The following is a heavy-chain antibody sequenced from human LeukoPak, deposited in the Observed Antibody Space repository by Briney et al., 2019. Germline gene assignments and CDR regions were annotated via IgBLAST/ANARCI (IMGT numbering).Heavy chain of an antibody. D-gene: IGHD6-13*01. J-gene: IGHJ3*02. CDR2: ISTSGGYI. CDR1: GFMFTPYS. CDR3: TGEGYIGISEGCDI. Sequence: PGGSLRLSCAASGFMFTPYSMDSVRQAPGKGLEWVSSISTSGGYIFYADSVRGRFTISRDNAKNSLCLQMHTLRPEDTAVYYCTGEGYIGISEGCDIGGENTMVTVPS. V-gene: IGHV3-21*01.